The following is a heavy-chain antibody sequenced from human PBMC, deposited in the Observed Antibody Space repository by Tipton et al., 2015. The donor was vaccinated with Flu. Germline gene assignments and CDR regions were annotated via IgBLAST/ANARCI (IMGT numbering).Heavy chain of an antibody. J-gene: IGHJ4*02. CDR2: INSDGTST. V-gene: IGHV3-74*01. D-gene: IGHD3-10*01. Sequence: SLRLSCPASGFTFSYYWMNWVRQAPGKGLVWVSRINSDGTSTTYADSVKGRFTISRDNAKNTVYLQMNSLRAEDTAVYYCGRDRSGIDYWGQGTLVTVSS. CDR1: GFTFSYYW. CDR3: GRDRSGIDY.